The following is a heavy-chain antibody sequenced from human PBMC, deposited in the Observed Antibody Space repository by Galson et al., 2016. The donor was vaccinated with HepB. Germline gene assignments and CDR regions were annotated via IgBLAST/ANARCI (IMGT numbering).Heavy chain of an antibody. CDR1: GFTVSSNY. V-gene: IGHV3-53*01. CDR3: ARGARSGGSRYFEF. J-gene: IGHJ4*02. D-gene: IGHD1-14*01. Sequence: SLRLSCAASGFTVSSNYMNWVRQAPGKGLEWVSIIYSGGATFYADSVKGRFTISRDTSKNTINLQMNSLRADDTAIFYCARGARSGGSRYFEFWGQGTLVTVSS. CDR2: IYSGGAT.